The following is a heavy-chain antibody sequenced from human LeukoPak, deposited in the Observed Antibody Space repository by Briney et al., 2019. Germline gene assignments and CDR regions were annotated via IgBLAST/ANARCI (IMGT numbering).Heavy chain of an antibody. D-gene: IGHD1-26*01. CDR1: GFTFSSYA. Sequence: GGSLRLSCAASGFTFSSYAMHWVRQAPGKGLEYVSAISSNGGSTYYANSVKGRFTISRDNSKNTLYLQMGSLRAEDMAVYYCARGDSGSYVASDYWGQGTLVTVSS. V-gene: IGHV3-64*01. CDR3: ARGDSGSYVASDY. CDR2: ISSNGGST. J-gene: IGHJ4*02.